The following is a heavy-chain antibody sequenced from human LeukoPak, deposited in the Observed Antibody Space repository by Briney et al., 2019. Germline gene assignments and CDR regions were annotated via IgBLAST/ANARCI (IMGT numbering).Heavy chain of an antibody. V-gene: IGHV3-23*01. Sequence: GGSLRLSCAASGFTFSSYAMSWVRQAPGKGLEWVSAISGSGGSTYYADSVKGRFTISRDNSKNTLYLQMNSLRAEDTAVYYCAKSKCSSTSCYTVHFDYWGQGTLVTVSS. CDR2: ISGSGGST. CDR3: AKSKCSSTSCYTVHFDY. J-gene: IGHJ4*02. CDR1: GFTFSSYA. D-gene: IGHD2-2*02.